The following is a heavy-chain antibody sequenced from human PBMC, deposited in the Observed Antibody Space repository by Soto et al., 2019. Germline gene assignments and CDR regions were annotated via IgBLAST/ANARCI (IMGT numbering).Heavy chain of an antibody. CDR3: ARSLGDRLNEYIFQY. CDR2: ISGTGGSK. CDR1: GFTFGYYS. J-gene: IGHJ4*02. Sequence: EVQLLESGGHLVQPGGSLRLSCAASGFTFGYYSMSWVRQSPGKGLEWVAGISGTGGSKYHADSVAGRFAISRDNSKRTLYLQLNNLRTEDTAVYYCARSLGDRLNEYIFQYWGQGTLVTVSP. D-gene: IGHD1-1*01. V-gene: IGHV3-23*01.